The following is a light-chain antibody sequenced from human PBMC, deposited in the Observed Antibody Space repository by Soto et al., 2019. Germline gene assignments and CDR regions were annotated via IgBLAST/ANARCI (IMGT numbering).Light chain of an antibody. J-gene: IGLJ2*01. V-gene: IGLV1-44*01. Sequence: QSVLTQPPSASGTPGQRVTISCSGSSSNIGSNTVNWYQQLPGTAPNLLIYSNNQRPSGVPARFSGSKSGTSASLAISGLHSEDEADYYCAGWDDSLNGVVFGGGTKLTVL. CDR2: SNN. CDR1: SSNIGSNT. CDR3: AGWDDSLNGVV.